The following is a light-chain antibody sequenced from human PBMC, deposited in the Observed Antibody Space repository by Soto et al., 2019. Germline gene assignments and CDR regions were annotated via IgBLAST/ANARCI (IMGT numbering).Light chain of an antibody. V-gene: IGLV2-8*01. Sequence: QSALTQPPSASGSPGQSVTISCTGTSSDVGGYNYVSWYQQHPGKAPKLMIYEVSNRPSGVPDRFSGSKFGNTASLTVSGLQAEDESDYYCNSYAGSNNWVFGGGTKVTVL. J-gene: IGLJ3*02. CDR2: EVS. CDR3: NSYAGSNNWV. CDR1: SSDVGGYNY.